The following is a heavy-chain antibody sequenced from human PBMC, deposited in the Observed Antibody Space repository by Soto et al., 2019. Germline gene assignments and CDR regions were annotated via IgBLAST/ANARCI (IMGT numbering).Heavy chain of an antibody. CDR3: ARVDWIECSYGTRDDAFDI. D-gene: IGHD5-18*01. V-gene: IGHV4-34*01. Sequence: SETLSLTCAVYGGSFSGYYWSWIRQPPGKGLEWIGEINHSGSTNYNPSLKSRVTISVDTSKNQFSLKLSSVTAADTAVYYCARVDWIECSYGTRDDAFDIWGQGTMVTV. CDR1: GGSFSGYY. CDR2: INHSGST. J-gene: IGHJ3*02.